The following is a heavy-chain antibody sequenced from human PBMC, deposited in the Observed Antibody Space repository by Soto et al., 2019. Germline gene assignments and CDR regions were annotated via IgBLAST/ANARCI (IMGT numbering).Heavy chain of an antibody. CDR1: EFTFSNYA. J-gene: IGHJ6*02. V-gene: IGHV3-23*01. D-gene: IGHD1-26*01. CDR2: ISDNGGTT. Sequence: GGSLRLSCAASEFTFSNYAMSWVRQAPGKGLEWVSSISDNGGTTYYADSVKGRFTISRDNSKNTLYLQMNSLRAEDTAVYYCARDRWERATTYTAHYYYGMDVWGQGTTVTVSS. CDR3: ARDRWERATTYTAHYYYGMDV.